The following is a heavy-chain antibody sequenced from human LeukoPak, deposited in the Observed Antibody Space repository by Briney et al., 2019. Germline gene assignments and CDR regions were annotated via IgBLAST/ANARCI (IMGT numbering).Heavy chain of an antibody. CDR1: GGSFSGYY. J-gene: IGHJ6*02. D-gene: IGHD2-8*02. CDR2: IYYSGST. V-gene: IGHV4-34*09. CDR3: VRDSDTGRTPYGMDV. Sequence: PSETLSLTCAVYGGSFSGYYWSWIRQPPGKGLEWIGYIYYSGSTYYNPSLKSRVTISVDTSKNQFSLKLSSVTAADTAVYYCVRDSDTGRTPYGMDVWGQGTTVTVSS.